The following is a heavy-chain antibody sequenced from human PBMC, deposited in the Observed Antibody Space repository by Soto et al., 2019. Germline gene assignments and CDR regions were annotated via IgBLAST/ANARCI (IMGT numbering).Heavy chain of an antibody. CDR3: VSDRGYGHASVPYS. J-gene: IGHJ4*02. Sequence: QAHLVECGGGVVQPGRSLRRSCAASGFTFASYGMHWVRQAPGTRLEWVAVISYDGGLQHYADSVKGRFTISRDNSKNMVLLQMNSLRAEDTAVYYCVSDRGYGHASVPYSWGQGTLVNVSS. CDR2: ISYDGGLQ. D-gene: IGHD5-18*01. CDR1: GFTFASYG. V-gene: IGHV3-30*03.